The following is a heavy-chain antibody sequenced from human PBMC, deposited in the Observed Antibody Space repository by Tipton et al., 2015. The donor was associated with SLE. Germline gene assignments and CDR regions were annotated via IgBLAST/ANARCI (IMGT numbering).Heavy chain of an antibody. CDR3: ARGHSSGWLGLDY. D-gene: IGHD6-19*01. V-gene: IGHV4-59*01. CDR2: IYYSGST. J-gene: IGHJ4*02. CDR1: GGSISSYY. Sequence: PGLVKPSETLSLTCTVSGGSISSYYWSWIRQPPGKGLEWIGYIYYSGSTNYQPSLKSRVTISVDSSNNQFSLRLSSVTAADTAIYYCARGHSSGWLGLDYWGQGTLVTVSS.